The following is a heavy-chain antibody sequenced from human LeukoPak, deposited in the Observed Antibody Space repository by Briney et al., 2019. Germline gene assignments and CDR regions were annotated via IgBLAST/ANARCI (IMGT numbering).Heavy chain of an antibody. Sequence: GGSLRLSCAASGFNLGNYAMSWFRQAPGQGLEWVSAISGNGFNTYYADSVKGGFTISGESSGNTLSLHMPTLRAADPAVYSCAKGVRLWFAFYFDYWGQGTLVTVSS. CDR3: AKGVRLWFAFYFDY. D-gene: IGHD3-10*01. V-gene: IGHV3-23*01. J-gene: IGHJ4*02. CDR2: ISGNGFNT. CDR1: GFNLGNYA.